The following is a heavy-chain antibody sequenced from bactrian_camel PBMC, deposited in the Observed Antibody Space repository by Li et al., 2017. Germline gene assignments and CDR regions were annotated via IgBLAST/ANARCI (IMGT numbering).Heavy chain of an antibody. CDR3: GKCPTGSTCIAIYESNS. D-gene: IGHD7*01. Sequence: VQLVESGGGLVQAGGSLKLSCVASQFTFSNSRNCMGWFRQAPGKEREGVAALDSDGSTSYADSVKGRFTISKDNAKNTLYLQLDSLKTEDTAMYYCGKCPTGSTCIAIYESNSRGQGTQVTVS. CDR1: QFTFSNSRNC. V-gene: IGHV3S42*01. J-gene: IGHJ4*01. CDR2: LDSDGST.